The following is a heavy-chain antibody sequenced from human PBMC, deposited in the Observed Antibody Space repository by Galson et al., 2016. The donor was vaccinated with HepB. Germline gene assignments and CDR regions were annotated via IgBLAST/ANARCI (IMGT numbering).Heavy chain of an antibody. CDR3: ARGGLYSTSPGLFDY. D-gene: IGHD6-6*01. CDR1: GFMFNTYS. V-gene: IGHV3-21*01. J-gene: IGHJ4*02. CDR2: ISSSGGTI. Sequence: SLRLSCAASGFMFNTYSMNWVRQAPGKGLEWVSSISSSGGTIYYADSVKGRFIISRDNDKNSLILQMRSLRVEDTAAYFCARGGLYSTSPGLFDYWGQGTRVTVSS.